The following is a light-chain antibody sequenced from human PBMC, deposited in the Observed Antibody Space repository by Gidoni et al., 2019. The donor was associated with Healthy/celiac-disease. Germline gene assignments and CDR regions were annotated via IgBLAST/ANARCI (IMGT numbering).Light chain of an antibody. J-gene: IGLJ3*02. Sequence: QSVLTQPPSVSAAPGTKVTFSCSGSSSHIGNNYGSWYQPLPGTAPKLLIYDNNKRPSGIPDRFSGSKSGTSATLGITGLQTGDEADYYCGTWDSSLSSWVFGGGTKLTVL. V-gene: IGLV1-51*01. CDR3: GTWDSSLSSWV. CDR2: DNN. CDR1: SSHIGNNY.